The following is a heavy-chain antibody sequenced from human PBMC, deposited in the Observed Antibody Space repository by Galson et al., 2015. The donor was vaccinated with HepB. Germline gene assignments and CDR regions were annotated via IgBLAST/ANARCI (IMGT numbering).Heavy chain of an antibody. V-gene: IGHV3-66*01. D-gene: IGHD3-10*01. J-gene: IGHJ4*02. Sequence: SLRLSCAASGSIVSRYYMSWVRQAPGKGLEWVSVYYSGGSTYYADFVKDRFIISRDNSKNTVDLQMNGLRGEDTAVYFCARGAYYEGSGSFWAWDYWGQGTLVTVYS. CDR1: GSIVSRYY. CDR2: YYSGGST. CDR3: ARGAYYEGSGSFWAWDY.